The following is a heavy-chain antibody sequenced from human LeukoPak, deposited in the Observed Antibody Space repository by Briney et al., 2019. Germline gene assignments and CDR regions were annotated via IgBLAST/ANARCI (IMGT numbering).Heavy chain of an antibody. CDR2: IYTSGST. Sequence: PSETLSLTCIVSGGSISSGSYYWSWIRQPAGKGLEWIGRIYTSGSTNYNPSLKSRVTISVDTSKNQFSLKLSSVTAADTAVYYCARGVVVPAAWGDYFDYWGQGTLVTVSS. J-gene: IGHJ4*02. D-gene: IGHD2-2*01. CDR1: GGSISSGSYY. CDR3: ARGVVVPAAWGDYFDY. V-gene: IGHV4-61*02.